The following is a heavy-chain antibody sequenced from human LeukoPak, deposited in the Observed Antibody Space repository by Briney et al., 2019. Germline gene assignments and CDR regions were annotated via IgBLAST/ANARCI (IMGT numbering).Heavy chain of an antibody. J-gene: IGHJ5*02. CDR1: GGSFSYYY. CDR2: INDRGST. Sequence: SETLSLTCAVYGGSFSYYYWSWIRQPPGKTLEWIGEINDRGSTNYNPSLKSRVTISVDTSKNQFPLKLSSVTAADTAVYYCAIRKYYDILTGYRKIPTSGFDPWGQGTLVTVSS. V-gene: IGHV4-34*01. D-gene: IGHD3-9*01. CDR3: AIRKYYDILTGYRKIPTSGFDP.